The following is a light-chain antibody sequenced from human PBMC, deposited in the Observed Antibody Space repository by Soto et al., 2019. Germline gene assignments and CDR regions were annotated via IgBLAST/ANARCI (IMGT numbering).Light chain of an antibody. V-gene: IGKV3-15*01. CDR1: QSVSSN. Sequence: EIVMTQSPATLSVSPGERATLSCRASQSVSSNLAWYQQKPGQAPRLLIYGASTMATGIPARFRGSGSGTEFTLNISGLQSEDFAVYYCQQYNNWPPHTFGQGTKLEIK. J-gene: IGKJ2*01. CDR3: QQYNNWPPHT. CDR2: GAS.